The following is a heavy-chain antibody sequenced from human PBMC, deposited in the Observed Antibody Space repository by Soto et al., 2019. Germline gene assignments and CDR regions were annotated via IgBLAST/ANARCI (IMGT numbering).Heavy chain of an antibody. CDR3: VSWVSAHFDS. Sequence: PERAQQHCCAGSGITSDDHAMNWIRQAPGKGLEWVSTISSNGKNTHYSDSVKGRFIIYSDNSTNTVYLHMNSLRVEDTAVYYCVSWVSAHFDSWGQVT. J-gene: IGHJ4*02. CDR1: GITSDDHA. V-gene: IGHV3-23*01. D-gene: IGHD6-13*01. CDR2: ISSNGKNT.